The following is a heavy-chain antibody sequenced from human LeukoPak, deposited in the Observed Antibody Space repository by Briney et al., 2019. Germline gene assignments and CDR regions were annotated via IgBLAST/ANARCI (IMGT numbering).Heavy chain of an antibody. D-gene: IGHD7-27*01. CDR3: ARGPHWDPHFDY. J-gene: IGHJ4*02. CDR1: GYTFTSYY. CDR2: INPSGGST. V-gene: IGHV1-46*01. Sequence: GASVKVSCKASGYTFTSYYMHWVRQAPGQGLEWMGIINPSGGSTSYAQKFQGRVTMTRDMSTSTAYMELSRLRSDDTAVYYCARGPHWDPHFDYWGQGTLVTVSS.